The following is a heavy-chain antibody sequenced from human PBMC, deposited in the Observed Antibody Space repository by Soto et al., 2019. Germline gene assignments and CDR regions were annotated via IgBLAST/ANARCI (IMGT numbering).Heavy chain of an antibody. CDR1: GGSISSYY. V-gene: IGHV4-59*08. CDR3: ARKYTSSSWYGDDAFDI. Sequence: QVQLQESGPGLVKPSETLSLTCTVSGGSISSYYWSWIRQPPGKGLEWIGYIYYSGSNNYNPSLMSRATRSVDTSKNQFSLKLSSVTAADTAVYYCARKYTSSSWYGDDAFDIWGQGTMVTVSS. J-gene: IGHJ3*02. D-gene: IGHD6-13*01. CDR2: IYYSGSN.